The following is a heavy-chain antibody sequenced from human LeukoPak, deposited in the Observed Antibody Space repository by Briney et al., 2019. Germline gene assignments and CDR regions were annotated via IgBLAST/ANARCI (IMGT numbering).Heavy chain of an antibody. CDR3: ARDGRCGGDCYAS. D-gene: IGHD2-21*02. V-gene: IGHV3-21*01. Sequence: PAGSLRLSCAASGLTFSSYTMNWVRQAPGKGREGVSIISSSSSYIYYRYSVKGRIPSPRDNAKNALYLQMNSLRVEDTAVYYCARDGRCGGDCYASWGQGTLVTVSS. CDR2: ISSSSSYI. J-gene: IGHJ4*02. CDR1: GLTFSSYT.